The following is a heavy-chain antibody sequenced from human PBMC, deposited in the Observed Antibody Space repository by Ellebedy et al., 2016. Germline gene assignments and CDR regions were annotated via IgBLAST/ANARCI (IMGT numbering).Heavy chain of an antibody. CDR1: GYTFTSYG. J-gene: IGHJ4*02. V-gene: IGHV1-69*04. Sequence: SVKVSXKASGYTFTSYGISWVRQAPGQGLEWMGRIIPILGIANYAQKFQDRVTITADKSTSTAYMELSSLRSEDTAVYYCARDQNGIPYDYWGQGTLVTVSS. CDR3: ARDQNGIPYDY. D-gene: IGHD2-2*02. CDR2: IIPILGIA.